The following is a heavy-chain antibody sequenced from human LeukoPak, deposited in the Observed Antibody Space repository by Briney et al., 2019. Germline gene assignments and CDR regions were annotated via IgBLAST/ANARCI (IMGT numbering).Heavy chain of an antibody. D-gene: IGHD3-10*01. Sequence: SETLSLTCTVSGGSISPLYWGWIRQPPGKGLEFIGYIYYSGTTNYNPSLRSRVTLSVDTSKKQFSLKLSSVTAADTAVYYCARGGVAAKYYFDYWGPGTLVTVSS. V-gene: IGHV4-59*11. CDR3: ARGGVAAKYYFDY. CDR1: GGSISPLY. CDR2: IYYSGTT. J-gene: IGHJ4*02.